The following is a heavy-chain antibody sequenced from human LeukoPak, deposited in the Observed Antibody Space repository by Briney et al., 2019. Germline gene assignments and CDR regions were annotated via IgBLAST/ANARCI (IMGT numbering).Heavy chain of an antibody. CDR3: VSFSGSGAFDI. D-gene: IGHD3-10*01. CDR1: GGSISTISSSY. V-gene: IGHV4-61*05. J-gene: IGHJ3*02. CDR2: IHSSGAH. Sequence: SETLSLTCTVSGGSISTISSSYWSWIRQSPGKGLEWIGYIHSSGAHYYNPSLESRVTISVDTSKNQFSLKLSSVTAADTAVYYCVSFSGSGAFDIWGQGTMVTVSS.